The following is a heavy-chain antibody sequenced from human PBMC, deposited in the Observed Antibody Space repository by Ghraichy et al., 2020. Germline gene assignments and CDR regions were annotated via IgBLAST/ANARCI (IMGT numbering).Heavy chain of an antibody. CDR3: ARARWEQEYWYFDL. V-gene: IGHV4-59*01. J-gene: IGHJ2*01. CDR2: IYYSGST. Sequence: SETLSLTCTVSGGSISSYYWSWIRQPPGKGLEWIGYIYYSGSTNYNPSLKSRVTISVDTSKNQFSLKLSSVTAADTAVYYCARARWEQEYWYFDLWGRGTLVTVSS. D-gene: IGHD1-26*01. CDR1: GGSISSYY.